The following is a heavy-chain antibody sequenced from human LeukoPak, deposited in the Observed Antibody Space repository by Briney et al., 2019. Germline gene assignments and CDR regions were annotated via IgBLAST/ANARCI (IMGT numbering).Heavy chain of an antibody. Sequence: SETLSLTCAVSGGSFSGYYWSWIRQPPGKGLEWIGEINHSGSTNYNPSLKSRVTISVDTSKNQFSLKLSSVTAADTAVYYCATSIRAIVPYPDVFEIWGQGTMVTVSS. CDR3: ATSIRAIVPYPDVFEI. CDR2: INHSGST. V-gene: IGHV4-34*01. J-gene: IGHJ3*02. CDR1: GGSFSGYY. D-gene: IGHD2/OR15-2a*01.